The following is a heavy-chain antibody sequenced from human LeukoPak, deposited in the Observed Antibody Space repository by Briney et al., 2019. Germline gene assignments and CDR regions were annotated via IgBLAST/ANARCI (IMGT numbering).Heavy chain of an antibody. J-gene: IGHJ5*02. D-gene: IGHD2-15*01. V-gene: IGHV1-2*02. CDR1: GYTFTGYY. CDR2: INPNSGGT. Sequence: ASVKVSCKASGYTFTGYYMHWVGQAPGQGVEGMGWINPNSGGTNYAQKFQGRVTMTRDTSISTAYMELSRLRSDATAVYYCAGGYCSGGSCYWFDPWGQGTLVTVSS. CDR3: AGGYCSGGSCYWFDP.